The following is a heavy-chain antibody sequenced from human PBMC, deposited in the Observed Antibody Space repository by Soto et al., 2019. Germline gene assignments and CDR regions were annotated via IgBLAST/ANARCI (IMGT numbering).Heavy chain of an antibody. D-gene: IGHD3-3*01. CDR2: IKQDGSEK. Sequence: GGSLRLSCAASGFTFSSYWMSWVRQAPGKGLEWVANIKQDGSEKYYVDSVKGRFTISRDNAKNSLYLQMNSLRAEDTAVYYCARALAPMEYYFDYWGQGTLVTVSS. CDR3: ARALAPMEYYFDY. J-gene: IGHJ4*02. V-gene: IGHV3-7*01. CDR1: GFTFSSYW.